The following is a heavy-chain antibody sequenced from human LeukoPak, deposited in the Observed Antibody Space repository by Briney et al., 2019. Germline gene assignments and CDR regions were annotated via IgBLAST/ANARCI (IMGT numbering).Heavy chain of an antibody. D-gene: IGHD6-6*01. Sequence: GGSLRLSCAASGFTFSDSYMTWVRQAPGKGVEWVAYISGSGHDINYSESAKGRFTISRDNAKNSLYLQMSSLRVEDTAVYYCTRDPRHSDYWGQGTLVTVSS. CDR1: GFTFSDSY. V-gene: IGHV3-11*04. J-gene: IGHJ4*02. CDR3: TRDPRHSDY. CDR2: ISGSGHDI.